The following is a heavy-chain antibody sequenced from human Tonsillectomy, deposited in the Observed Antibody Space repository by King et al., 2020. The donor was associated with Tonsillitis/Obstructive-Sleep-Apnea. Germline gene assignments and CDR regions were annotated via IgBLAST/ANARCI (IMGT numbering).Heavy chain of an antibody. CDR3: ASSYYDNMDV. D-gene: IGHD3-9*01. CDR2: INHSGTT. CDR1: GGSFSGFY. J-gene: IGHJ6*03. Sequence: VQLQQWGAGLLKPSETLSLTCAVSGGSFSGFYWSWIRQPPGKGLEWIGEINHSGTTNYNPSLKSRVTISVDTSKNQFSLKLRSATAADTAVYYCASSYYDNMDVWGKGTTVTVSS. V-gene: IGHV4-34*01.